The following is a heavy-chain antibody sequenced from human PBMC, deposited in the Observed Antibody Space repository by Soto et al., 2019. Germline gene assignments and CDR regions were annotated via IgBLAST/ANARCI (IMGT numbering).Heavy chain of an antibody. CDR3: AKDKGARYYDFWSGYSDYYYYYYMDV. V-gene: IGHV3-23*01. CDR2: ISGSGGST. Sequence: GGSLRLSCAASGFTFSSYAMSWVRQAPGKGLEWVSAISGSGGSTYYADSVKGRFTISRDNSKNTLYLQMNSLRAEDTAVYYCAKDKGARYYDFWSGYSDYYYYYYMDVWGQGTLVTVSS. J-gene: IGHJ6*03. CDR1: GFTFSSYA. D-gene: IGHD3-3*01.